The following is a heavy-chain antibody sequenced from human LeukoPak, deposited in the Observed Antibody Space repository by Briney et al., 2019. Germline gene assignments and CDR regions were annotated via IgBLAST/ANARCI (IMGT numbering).Heavy chain of an antibody. CDR2: ISGSGGST. D-gene: IGHD2-15*01. Sequence: PEGSLRLSCAASGFTFSSYAMSWVRQAPGKGLEWVSAISGSGGSTYYADSVKGRFTISRDNSKNTLYLQMNRLRAEDTAVYYCAASVVAAKEFDYWGQGTLVTVSS. CDR3: AASVVAAKEFDY. CDR1: GFTFSSYA. V-gene: IGHV3-23*01. J-gene: IGHJ4*02.